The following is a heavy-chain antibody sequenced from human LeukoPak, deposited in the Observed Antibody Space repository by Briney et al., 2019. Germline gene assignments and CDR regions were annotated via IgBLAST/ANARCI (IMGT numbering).Heavy chain of an antibody. J-gene: IGHJ3*02. Sequence: SGTLSLTCAVSGRSISSSNWWSWVRPPPGKGLEWIGEIYHSGSTNYNPSLKRRVTISVDKSKNQFSLKLSSVTAADTAVYYCARDDTYYYDSSADLDAFDIWGQGTMVTVSS. CDR1: GRSISSSNW. CDR2: IYHSGST. D-gene: IGHD3-22*01. CDR3: ARDDTYYYDSSADLDAFDI. V-gene: IGHV4-4*02.